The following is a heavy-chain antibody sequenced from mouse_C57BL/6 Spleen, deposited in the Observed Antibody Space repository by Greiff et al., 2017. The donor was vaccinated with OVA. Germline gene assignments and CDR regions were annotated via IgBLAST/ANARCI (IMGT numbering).Heavy chain of an antibody. Sequence: ESGPGLVKPSQSLSLTCSVTGYSITSGYYWNWIRQFPGNKLEWMGYISYDGSNNYNPSLKNRISITRDTSKNQFFLKLNSVTTEDTATYYCARVITTVVAYYFDYWGQGTTLTVSS. CDR2: ISYDGSN. D-gene: IGHD1-1*01. J-gene: IGHJ2*01. V-gene: IGHV3-6*01. CDR1: GYSITSGYY. CDR3: ARVITTVVAYYFDY.